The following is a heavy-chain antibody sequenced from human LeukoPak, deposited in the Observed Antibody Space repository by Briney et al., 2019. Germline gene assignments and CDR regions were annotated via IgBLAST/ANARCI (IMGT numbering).Heavy chain of an antibody. D-gene: IGHD2-15*01. J-gene: IGHJ3*02. V-gene: IGHV3-7*01. Sequence: GGSLRLSCAASGFTFNSYAMYWVRQAPGKGLEWVANIKQDGSEKYYVDSVKGRFTIPRDNAKNSLYLQMNSLRAEDTAVYYCARVGWSLGGHAFDIWGQGTMVTVSS. CDR1: GFTFNSYA. CDR2: IKQDGSEK. CDR3: ARVGWSLGGHAFDI.